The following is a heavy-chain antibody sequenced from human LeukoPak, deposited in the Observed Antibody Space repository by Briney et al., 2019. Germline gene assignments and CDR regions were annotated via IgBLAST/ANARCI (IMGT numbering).Heavy chain of an antibody. CDR3: ARGAARQWDFDY. J-gene: IGHJ4*02. D-gene: IGHD6-19*01. Sequence: GASVKVSCKASGYTFTSYGISWVRQAPGQGLEWMGWISAYNGNTNYAQTLQGRVIMTTDTSTSTAYMELRSLKSDDTAVYYCARGAARQWDFDYWGQGTLVTVSS. CDR2: ISAYNGNT. CDR1: GYTFTSYG. V-gene: IGHV1-18*01.